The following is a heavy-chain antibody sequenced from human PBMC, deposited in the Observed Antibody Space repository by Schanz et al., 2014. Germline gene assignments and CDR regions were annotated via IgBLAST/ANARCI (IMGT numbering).Heavy chain of an antibody. Sequence: VQLVESGGVVVQPGGSLRLSCAASGFTFDDYTMHWVRQAPGKGLEWVAVIWYDGSNKDYADSVKGRFTISRDDAKNSHYLQMNSLRVEDTAVFYCVKIGYTHWSLDDWGQGILVTVSS. CDR1: GFTFDDYT. J-gene: IGHJ4*02. V-gene: IGHV3-33*03. D-gene: IGHD6-13*01. CDR2: IWYDGSNK. CDR3: VKIGYTHWSLDD.